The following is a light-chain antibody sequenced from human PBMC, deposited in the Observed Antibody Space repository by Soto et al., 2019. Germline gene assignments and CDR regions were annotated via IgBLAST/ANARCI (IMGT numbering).Light chain of an antibody. CDR2: SDT. J-gene: IGLJ2*01. Sequence: SYELTQPPSVSVAPGKTASISCGGNNIGSKGVHWYQQKPGQAPVLVIYSDTDLPPVIPERFSGSNSANLATLTISRVEAGDEVDYYCQVWDSGSAHVVVVGGTKLTVL. CDR1: NIGSKG. CDR3: QVWDSGSAHVV. V-gene: IGLV3-21*04.